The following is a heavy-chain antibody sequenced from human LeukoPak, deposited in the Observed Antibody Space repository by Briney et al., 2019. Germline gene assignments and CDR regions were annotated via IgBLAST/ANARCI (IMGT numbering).Heavy chain of an antibody. J-gene: IGHJ4*02. V-gene: IGHV3-21*01. Sequence: AGGSLRLSCAASGFTFSSYSMNWVRQAPGKGLEWVSCISSSSYIYYADSVKGRFTISRDNAKNSLYLQMNSLRAEDTAMYYCARIQSAYSYGYDPFDYWGQGTLVTVSS. CDR3: ARIQSAYSYGYDPFDY. CDR2: ISSSSYI. D-gene: IGHD5-18*01. CDR1: GFTFSSYS.